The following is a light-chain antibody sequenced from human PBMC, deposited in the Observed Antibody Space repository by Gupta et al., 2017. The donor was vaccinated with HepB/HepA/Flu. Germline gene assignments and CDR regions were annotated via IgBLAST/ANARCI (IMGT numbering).Light chain of an antibody. CDR3: QQGSESPCS. CDR2: DAF. CDR1: QSINNY. V-gene: IGKV3-11*01. Sequence: EIVLTQSPGTLPLSPGDRASLSCRASQSINNYLAWYQQKPGQAPRLLIYDAFKRATGVPDRLSGSGSGTDFTLTISSLEPEDFALYYCQQGSESPCSFGQGTRLDIK. J-gene: IGKJ2*04.